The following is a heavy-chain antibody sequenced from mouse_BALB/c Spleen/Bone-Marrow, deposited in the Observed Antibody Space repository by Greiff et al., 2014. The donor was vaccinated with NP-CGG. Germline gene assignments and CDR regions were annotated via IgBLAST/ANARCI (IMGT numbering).Heavy chain of an antibody. CDR1: GFNIKDTY. D-gene: IGHD1-1*01. J-gene: IGHJ3*01. CDR2: IDPANGNT. V-gene: IGHV14-3*02. Sequence: DVHLVESGAELVKPGASVKLSCTASGFNIKDTYMHWVKQRPEQGLEWIGRIDPANGNTKYDPKFQGKATITADTSSNTAYLQLSSLTSEDTAVYYCAMYYYGSSLLAYWGQGTLVTVSA. CDR3: AMYYYGSSLLAY.